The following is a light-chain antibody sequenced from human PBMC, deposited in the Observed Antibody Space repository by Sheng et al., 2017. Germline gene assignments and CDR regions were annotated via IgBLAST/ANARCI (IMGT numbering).Light chain of an antibody. CDR3: SSYAGSNNPVV. J-gene: IGLJ2*01. CDR1: SSDIGGYNY. V-gene: IGLV2-8*01. CDR2: EVS. Sequence: QSALTQPPSASGSPGQSVTISCTGTSSDIGGYNYVSWYQQHPGKAPKLMISEVSKRPSGVPDRFSGSKSGNTASLTVSGLQAEDEADYYCSSYAGSNNPVVFGGGTKLT.